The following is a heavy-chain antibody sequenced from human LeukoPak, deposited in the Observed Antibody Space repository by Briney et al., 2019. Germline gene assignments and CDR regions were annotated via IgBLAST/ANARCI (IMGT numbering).Heavy chain of an antibody. CDR2: INPGGGGT. J-gene: IGHJ3*02. CDR1: GYTFTSYY. Sequence: ASVKVSCKASGYTFTSYYMHWVRQAPGQGLEWMGIINPGGGGTSYAQKFQGRVTMTRDTSTSTVYMELSRLRSEDTAVYYCARDRLGVGATPDSFDIWGQGTMVTVSS. CDR3: ARDRLGVGATPDSFDI. V-gene: IGHV1-46*01. D-gene: IGHD1-26*01.